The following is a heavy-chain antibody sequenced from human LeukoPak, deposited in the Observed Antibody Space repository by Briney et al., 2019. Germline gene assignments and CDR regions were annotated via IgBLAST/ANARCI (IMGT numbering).Heavy chain of an antibody. CDR1: GFTFSSYW. CDR2: INSDGSST. V-gene: IGHV3-74*01. D-gene: IGHD3-3*01. J-gene: IGHJ4*02. Sequence: PGGSLRLSCAASGFTFSSYWMHWLRQAPGKGLVWVSRINSDGSSTSYADSVKGRFTISRDNAKNTLYLQMNSLRAEDTAVYYCARVWRGYDFWSGYPAEVHFDYWGQGTLVTVSS. CDR3: ARVWRGYDFWSGYPAEVHFDY.